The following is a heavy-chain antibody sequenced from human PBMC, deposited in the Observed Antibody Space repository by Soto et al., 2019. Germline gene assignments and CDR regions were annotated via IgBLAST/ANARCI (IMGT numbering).Heavy chain of an antibody. D-gene: IGHD3-16*01. CDR1: GGSVAAYY. CDR2: IYSSSST. Sequence: SETLSLTCTVSGGSVAAYYLSWIRQPAGKGLEWIGHIYSSSSTNYNPSLKSRVTMSVDTSKNQFSLELSSVTAADTAVYYCARAINDYYFDSWGQGTLVTVSS. J-gene: IGHJ4*02. V-gene: IGHV4-4*07. CDR3: ARAINDYYFDS.